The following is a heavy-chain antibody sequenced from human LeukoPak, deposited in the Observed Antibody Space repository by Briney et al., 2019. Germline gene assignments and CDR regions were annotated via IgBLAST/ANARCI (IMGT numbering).Heavy chain of an antibody. D-gene: IGHD1-26*01. V-gene: IGHV3-30*02. CDR1: GFTFSSYG. CDR3: ANFQTVGVKPFEH. CDR2: IRYDGSNK. Sequence: GGSLRLSCAASGFTFSSYGMHWVRQAPGKGLEWVAFIRYDGSNKYYADSVKGRFTISRDNSKNSLYLQMESLRVEDTAVYYCANFQTVGVKPFEHWGQGTLVTVSS. J-gene: IGHJ5*02.